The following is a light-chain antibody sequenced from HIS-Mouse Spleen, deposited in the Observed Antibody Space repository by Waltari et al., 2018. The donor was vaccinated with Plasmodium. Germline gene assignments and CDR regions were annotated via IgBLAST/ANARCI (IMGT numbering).Light chain of an antibody. CDR1: NKGRKS. V-gene: IGLV3-21*02. CDR2: ADS. J-gene: IGLJ2*01. Sequence: SYVLTQPPSVSVAPGQTARRPCGGNNKGRKSGHWYKQKPGQAPLLVVYADSDRPSGVPERFSGSNSGNTATLTISRVEAGDEADYYCQVWDSSSDHVVFGGGTKLTVL. CDR3: QVWDSSSDHVV.